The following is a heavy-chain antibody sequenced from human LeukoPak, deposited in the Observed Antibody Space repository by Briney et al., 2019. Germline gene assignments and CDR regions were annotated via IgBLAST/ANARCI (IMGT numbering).Heavy chain of an antibody. CDR1: GFTFSDYY. Sequence: GGSLRLSCAASGFTFSDYYMSWIRQAPGKGLEWVSYISSSGSTIYYADSVKGRFTISRDNAKNSLYLQMNSLRAEDTAVYYCARGLASGNSDRAFYILGQRTMVTVSS. D-gene: IGHD4-23*01. J-gene: IGHJ3*02. CDR2: ISSSGSTI. CDR3: ARGLASGNSDRAFYI. V-gene: IGHV3-11*01.